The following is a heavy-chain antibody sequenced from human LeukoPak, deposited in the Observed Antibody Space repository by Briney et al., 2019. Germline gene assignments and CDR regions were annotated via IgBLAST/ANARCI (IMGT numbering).Heavy chain of an antibody. V-gene: IGHV4-39*01. CDR1: GDSISSSSYY. Sequence: PSETLSLTCTVSGDSISSSSYYWGWIRQPPGKGLEWIGSIYYSGSTYYNPSLKGRVTISVDTSKNQFSLKLSSVTAADTAVYYCARQTGSGLFILPGGQGTLVTVSS. CDR2: IYYSGST. J-gene: IGHJ4*02. D-gene: IGHD3/OR15-3a*01. CDR3: ARQTGSGLFILP.